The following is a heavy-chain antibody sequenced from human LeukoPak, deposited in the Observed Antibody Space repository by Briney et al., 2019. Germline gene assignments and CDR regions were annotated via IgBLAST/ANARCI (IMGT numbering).Heavy chain of an antibody. CDR3: AKGASYVFASGYFKDNSMDV. Sequence: GGSLRLSCAASGFTFSSYAMNWVRQAPGKGLEWVSGISGSGSHTYYADSVEGRFTMSRDNSKNTLYLQLNSLRAEDTAIYYCAKGASYVFASGYFKDNSMDVWGKGTTVIVSS. V-gene: IGHV3-23*01. J-gene: IGHJ6*03. D-gene: IGHD3-3*01. CDR2: ISGSGSHT. CDR1: GFTFSSYA.